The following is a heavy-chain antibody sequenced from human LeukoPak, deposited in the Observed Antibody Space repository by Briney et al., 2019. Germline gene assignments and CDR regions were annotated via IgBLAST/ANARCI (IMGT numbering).Heavy chain of an antibody. CDR2: ISVYNGNT. CDR1: GYTFTTYG. V-gene: IGHV1-18*01. J-gene: IGHJ2*01. D-gene: IGHD1-14*01. CDR3: ARVGLIYGTTDWFFDL. Sequence: ASVKVSCKTSGYTFTTYGISWVRQAPGQGLEWMGWISVYNGNTNYVQKLQGRVTMTTDTSTSTAYMELRSLRSDDTAIYYCARVGLIYGTTDWFFDLWGRGTLVTVSS.